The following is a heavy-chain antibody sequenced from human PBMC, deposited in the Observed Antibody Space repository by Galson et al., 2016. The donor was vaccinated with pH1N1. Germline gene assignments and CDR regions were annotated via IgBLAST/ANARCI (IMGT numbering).Heavy chain of an antibody. D-gene: IGHD1-26*01. CDR2: ISNSGAYI. CDR3: ARDSGRPRNYGMDV. CDR1: GFTFFSSYS. V-gene: IGHV3-21*05. J-gene: IGHJ6*02. Sequence: SLRLSCAASGFTFFSSYSINWVRQAPGKGLEWVSFISNSGAYIYYADSVKGRFTISRDNAKKSLSLEMNSLRVEDTAIYYCARDSGRPRNYGMDVWGQGTTVTVFS.